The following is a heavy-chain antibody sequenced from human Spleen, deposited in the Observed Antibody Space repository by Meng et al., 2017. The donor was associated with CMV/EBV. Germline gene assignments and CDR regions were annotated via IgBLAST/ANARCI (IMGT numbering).Heavy chain of an antibody. CDR3: AKEHTPRYYFDY. CDR1: GFTFSSYG. Sequence: GESLKISCAASGFTFSSYGMHWVRQAPGKGLEWVAFIRYDGSNKYNADSVKGRFTISRDNSKNTLYLQMNSLRAEDTAVYYCAKEHTPRYYFDYWGQGTLVTVSS. D-gene: IGHD2-2*02. J-gene: IGHJ4*02. V-gene: IGHV3-30*02. CDR2: IRYDGSNK.